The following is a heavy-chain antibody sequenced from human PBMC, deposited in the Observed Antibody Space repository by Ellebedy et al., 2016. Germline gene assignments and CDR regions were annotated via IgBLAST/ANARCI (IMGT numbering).Heavy chain of an antibody. J-gene: IGHJ5*02. V-gene: IGHV1-18*01. CDR2: ISAYNGNT. CDR3: ARDSRGYCSSTSCYEDWFDP. CDR1: GYTFTSYG. Sequence: ASVKVSXXASGYTFTSYGISWVRQAPGQGLEWMGWISAYNGNTNYAQKLQGRVTMTTDTSTSTAYMELRSLRSDDTAVYYCARDSRGYCSSTSCYEDWFDPWGQGTLVTVSS. D-gene: IGHD2-2*01.